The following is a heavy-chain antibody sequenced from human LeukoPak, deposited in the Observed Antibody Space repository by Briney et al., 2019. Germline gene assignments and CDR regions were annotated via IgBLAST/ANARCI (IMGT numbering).Heavy chain of an antibody. CDR3: ARVAADYYSPVDY. CDR2: ISTSSVYI. Sequence: PGGSLRLSCAAPGVTLRGDTRNWVRQAPGKGLEWVSSISTSSVYIYYADSVKGRFTISRDNASNSLYLHMNSLRAEDTAVYYCARVAADYYSPVDYWGQGTLVTVSS. V-gene: IGHV3-21*01. J-gene: IGHJ4*02. CDR1: GVTLRGDT. D-gene: IGHD3-10*01.